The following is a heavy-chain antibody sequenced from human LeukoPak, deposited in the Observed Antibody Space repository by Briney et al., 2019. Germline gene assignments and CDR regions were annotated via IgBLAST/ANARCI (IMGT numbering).Heavy chain of an antibody. J-gene: IGHJ3*02. D-gene: IGHD3-22*01. CDR2: ISGYNGNT. Sequence: ASVKVSCKASGYTFATYGITWVRQAPGQGLEWMGWISGYNGNTNYAQKLQGRVTMTTDTSTSTAYMELRSLKSDDTAVYYCASLKNYYDSSGYLVTDAFDIWGQGTMVTVSS. CDR3: ASLKNYYDSSGYLVTDAFDI. CDR1: GYTFATYG. V-gene: IGHV1-18*01.